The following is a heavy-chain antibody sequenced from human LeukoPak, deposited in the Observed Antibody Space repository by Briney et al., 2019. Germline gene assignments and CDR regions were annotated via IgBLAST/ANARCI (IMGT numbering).Heavy chain of an antibody. CDR3: ASSRLRGTDY. J-gene: IGHJ4*02. CDR1: GFTFSTSW. V-gene: IGHV3-48*04. CDR2: ISSSGSTI. Sequence: PGGSLRLSCAASGFTFSTSWMAWVRQAPGKGLEWVSYISSSGSTIYYADSVKGRFTISRDNAKNSLYLQMNSLRAEDTAVYYCASSRLRGTDYWGQGTLVTVSS. D-gene: IGHD5-12*01.